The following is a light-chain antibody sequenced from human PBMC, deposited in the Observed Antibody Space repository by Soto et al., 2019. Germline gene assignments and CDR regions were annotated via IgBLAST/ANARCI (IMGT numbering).Light chain of an antibody. J-gene: IGLJ2*01. Sequence: QPVLTQPPSASGTPGQRVTISCSGSSSNIGSNTVNWYQQLPGTAPKLLIYSNNQRPSGVPDRFSGSKSGTSASLAISGLQSEDEADYYCAAWDDSLNCHVVFGGGTKLTVL. CDR3: AAWDDSLNCHVV. CDR1: SSNIGSNT. CDR2: SNN. V-gene: IGLV1-44*01.